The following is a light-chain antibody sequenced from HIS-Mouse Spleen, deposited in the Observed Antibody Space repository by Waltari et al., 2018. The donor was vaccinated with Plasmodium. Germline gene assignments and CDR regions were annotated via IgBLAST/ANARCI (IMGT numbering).Light chain of an antibody. J-gene: IGKJ1*01. CDR1: QSISSY. Sequence: DIQMTQSPSSPSSSAGDSVTITCQASQSISSYLNWYQQKPGKAPKLLIYAASSWQSGVPSRFSGSGSGTDFTLTISSLQPEDFATYYCQQSYSTPWTFGQGTKVEIK. V-gene: IGKV1-39*01. CDR3: QQSYSTPWT. CDR2: AAS.